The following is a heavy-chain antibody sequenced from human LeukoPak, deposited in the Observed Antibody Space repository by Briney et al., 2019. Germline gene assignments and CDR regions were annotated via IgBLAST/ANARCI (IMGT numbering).Heavy chain of an antibody. V-gene: IGHV6-1*01. CDR3: ARASAAVILNWFDP. CDR2: TYYRSKWYN. J-gene: IGHJ5*02. Sequence: SQTLSLTCAISGDSVSSNSAAWNWIRQSPSRGLEWPGRTYYRSKWYNDYAVSVKSRITINPDTSKNQFSLQLNSVTPEDTAVYYCARASAAVILNWFDPWGQGTLVTVSS. CDR1: GDSVSSNSAA. D-gene: IGHD6-13*01.